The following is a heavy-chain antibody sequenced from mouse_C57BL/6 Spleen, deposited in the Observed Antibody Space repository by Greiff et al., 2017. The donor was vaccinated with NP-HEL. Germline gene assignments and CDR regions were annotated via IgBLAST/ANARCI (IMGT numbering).Heavy chain of an antibody. V-gene: IGHV5-17*01. J-gene: IGHJ4*01. CDR2: ISSGSSTI. CDR3: ATGFYAMDY. Sequence: EVKLVESGGGLVKPGGSLKLSCAASGFTFSDYGMHWVRQAPEKGLEWVAYISSGSSTIYDADTVKGRFTISKDNAKNTLFLQMTSLVSEDTAMYYCATGFYAMDYWGQGTSVTVSS. D-gene: IGHD2-2*01. CDR1: GFTFSDYG.